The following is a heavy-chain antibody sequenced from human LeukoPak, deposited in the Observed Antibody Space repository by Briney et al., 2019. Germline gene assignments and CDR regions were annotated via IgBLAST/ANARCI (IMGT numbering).Heavy chain of an antibody. Sequence: SETLSLTCTVSDGSISSSSYYWGWIRQPPGKGLEWIGSIYYSGSTYYNPSLKSRVTISVDTSKNQFSLKLSSVTAADTAVYYCARGRAVPAAYYWGQGTLVTVSS. CDR2: IYYSGST. V-gene: IGHV4-39*07. CDR1: DGSISSSSYY. CDR3: ARGRAVPAAYY. D-gene: IGHD2-2*01. J-gene: IGHJ4*02.